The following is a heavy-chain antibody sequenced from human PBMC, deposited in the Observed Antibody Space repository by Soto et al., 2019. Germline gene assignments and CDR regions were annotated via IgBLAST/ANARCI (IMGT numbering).Heavy chain of an antibody. Sequence: SETLSLTCTVSGGSISSGDYYWSWIRQPPGKGLEWIGYIYYSGSTYYNPSLKSRVTISVDTSKKQFSLKLSSVTAADTAVYYCARIYGDYAVGDWGQGTLVTVSS. CDR3: ARIYGDYAVGD. J-gene: IGHJ4*02. CDR1: GGSISSGDYY. D-gene: IGHD4-17*01. CDR2: IYYSGST. V-gene: IGHV4-30-4*01.